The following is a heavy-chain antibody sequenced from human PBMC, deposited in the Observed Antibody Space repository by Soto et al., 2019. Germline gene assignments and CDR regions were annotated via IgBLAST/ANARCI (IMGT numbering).Heavy chain of an antibody. V-gene: IGHV3-11*06. CDR2: ISSGETTYS. D-gene: IGHD1-1*01. J-gene: IGHJ3*02. CDR3: ARTMGTAPFFDI. CDR1: GISSFSYYY. Sequence: GGSLRLSCEACGISSFSYYYMSWIRQAPGKGLEWVSFISSGETTYSQYEESVRVRFTMSRDNALKSVYLQMNSLRADDTAIYYCARTMGTAPFFDIWGPGTKVTVSS.